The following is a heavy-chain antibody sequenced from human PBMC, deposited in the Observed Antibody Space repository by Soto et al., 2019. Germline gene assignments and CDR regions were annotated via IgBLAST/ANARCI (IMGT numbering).Heavy chain of an antibody. V-gene: IGHV3-33*01. CDR2: IWYDGSNT. J-gene: IGHJ4*02. CDR3: VRDLLGSGGHFDY. D-gene: IGHD7-27*01. Sequence: GGSLRLSCAASGFIFSSFGMHWVRQAPGKGLEWVAHIWYDGSNTYYADSVKGRFTVSRDNSRNTLYLQMNTLRAEDTAVYHCVRDLLGSGGHFDYWGQGTPVTVSS. CDR1: GFIFSSFG.